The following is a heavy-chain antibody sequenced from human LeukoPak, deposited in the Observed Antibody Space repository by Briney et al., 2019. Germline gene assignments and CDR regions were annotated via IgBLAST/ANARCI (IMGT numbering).Heavy chain of an antibody. J-gene: IGHJ5*02. CDR3: ATALYCSSTSCYTEVYWFDP. V-gene: IGHV1-24*01. CDR1: GYTLTELS. CDR2: FDPEDGET. D-gene: IGHD2-2*02. Sequence: ASVKVSCKVSGYTLTELSMHWVRQAPGKGLEWMGGFDPEDGETIYAQKFLGRVTMTEDTSTDTAYMELSSLRSEDTAVYYCATALYCSSTSCYTEVYWFDPWGQGTLVTVSS.